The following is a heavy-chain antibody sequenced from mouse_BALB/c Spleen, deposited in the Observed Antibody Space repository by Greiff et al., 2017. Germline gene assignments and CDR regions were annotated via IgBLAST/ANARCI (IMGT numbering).Heavy chain of an antibody. V-gene: IGHV10-1*02. CDR2: IRSKSNNYAT. J-gene: IGHJ2*01. CDR3: VRHGSLDY. D-gene: IGHD1-1*01. Sequence: DVMLVESGGGLVQPKGSLKLSCAASGFTFNTYAMNWVRQAPGKGLEWVARIRSKSNNYATYYADSVKDRFTISRDDSQSMLYLQMNNLKTEDTAMYYCVRHGSLDYWGQGTTLTVSS. CDR1: GFTFNTYA.